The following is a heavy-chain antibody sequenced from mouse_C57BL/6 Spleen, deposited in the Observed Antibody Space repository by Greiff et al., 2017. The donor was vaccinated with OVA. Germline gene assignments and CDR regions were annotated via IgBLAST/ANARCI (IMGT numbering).Heavy chain of an antibody. D-gene: IGHD1-1*01. Sequence: VKLQQSGPELVKPGASVKLSCKASGYTFTSYDINWVKQRPGPGLEWIGWIYPRAGSTKYNEKFKGKATLTVDTASRTAYMELHSLTSEDSAVYFCASGNYYGSSNWYFDVWGTGTTVTVSS. J-gene: IGHJ1*03. CDR2: IYPRAGST. V-gene: IGHV1-85*01. CDR1: GYTFTSYD. CDR3: ASGNYYGSSNWYFDV.